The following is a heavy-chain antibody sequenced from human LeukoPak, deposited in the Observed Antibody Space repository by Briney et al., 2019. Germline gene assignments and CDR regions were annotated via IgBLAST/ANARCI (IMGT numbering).Heavy chain of an antibody. D-gene: IGHD3-22*01. CDR1: GYTFTSNY. Sequence: ASVKVSCKAFGYTFTSNYMHWVRQAPGQGPEWMGVISPSGGSTTYAQKFQGRVTLTRDMSTSTDYLELSSLRSEDTAVYYCARYERYGSSGYPFDYWGQGTLVTVSS. V-gene: IGHV1-46*01. CDR3: ARYERYGSSGYPFDY. J-gene: IGHJ4*02. CDR2: ISPSGGST.